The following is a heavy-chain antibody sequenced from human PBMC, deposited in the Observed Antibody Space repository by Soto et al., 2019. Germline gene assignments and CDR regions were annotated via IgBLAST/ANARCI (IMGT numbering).Heavy chain of an antibody. V-gene: IGHV3-15*01. CDR2: IKSKTDGGTT. D-gene: IGHD2-8*01. J-gene: IGHJ5*02. Sequence: GGSLRLSCAASGFTFSNAWTSWVRQAPGKGLEWVGRIKSKTDGGTTDYAAPVKGRFTISRDDSKNTLYLQMNSLKTEDTAVYYCTTVGMVYAIGNWFDPWGQGTLVTVSS. CDR1: GFTFSNAW. CDR3: TTVGMVYAIGNWFDP.